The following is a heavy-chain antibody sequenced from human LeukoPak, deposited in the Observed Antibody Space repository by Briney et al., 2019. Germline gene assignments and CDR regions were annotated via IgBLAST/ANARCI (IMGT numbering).Heavy chain of an antibody. J-gene: IGHJ4*02. CDR1: GDSFTSYW. Sequence: GESLKISCKGSGDSFTSYWIGWVRQMPGKGLEWMGIIYPGDSDTRYSPSFQGQVTISADKSISTAYLQWSSLKASDTAMYYCATKSDCTNGVCVETWRYWGQGTLVTVSS. D-gene: IGHD2-8*01. CDR3: ATKSDCTNGVCVETWRY. V-gene: IGHV5-51*01. CDR2: IYPGDSDT.